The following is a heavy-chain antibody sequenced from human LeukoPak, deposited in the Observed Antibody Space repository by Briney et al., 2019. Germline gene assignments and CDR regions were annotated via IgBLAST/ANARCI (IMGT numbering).Heavy chain of an antibody. Sequence: SVKVSCKASGGTFSSYAISWVRQAPGQGLEWMGGIIPIFGTANYAQKFQGRVTITTDESTSTAYMELSSLRSEDTAVYYCAREGTLYYDILTGYYKGGPWFDPWGQGTLVTVSS. CDR1: GGTFSSYA. CDR3: AREGTLYYDILTGYYKGGPWFDP. J-gene: IGHJ5*02. CDR2: IIPIFGTA. D-gene: IGHD3-9*01. V-gene: IGHV1-69*05.